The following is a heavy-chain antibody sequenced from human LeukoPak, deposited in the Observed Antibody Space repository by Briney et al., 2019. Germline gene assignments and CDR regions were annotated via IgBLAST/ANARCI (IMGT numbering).Heavy chain of an antibody. CDR1: GFRFDDFY. J-gene: IGHJ4*02. V-gene: IGHV3-11*01. CDR2: ISASGGMM. D-gene: IGHD4/OR15-4a*01. CDR3: ARHMVLSPCDY. Sequence: PGGSLRLSCAASGFRFDDFYVSWIRQAPGKGLEWISFISASGGMMDHADSVKGRFTISRDNAKNSVHLEMNNLKAGDTAVYHCARHMVLSPCDYWGPGTLVTVSS.